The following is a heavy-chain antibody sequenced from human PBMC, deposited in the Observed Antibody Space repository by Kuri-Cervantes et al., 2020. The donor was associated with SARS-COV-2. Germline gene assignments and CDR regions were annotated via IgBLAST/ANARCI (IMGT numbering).Heavy chain of an antibody. V-gene: IGHV3-33*01. CDR3: TTDDYFDFWTASYFRDLFNP. Sequence: GGSLRLSCVASGFSFSSYGMHWVRQAPGKGLEWVAVIWYDGSNKYYVDSVKGRFTISRDNFNNTLYLQMNSLRAEDTAVYYCTTDDYFDFWTASYFRDLFNPWGQGTLVTVSS. CDR1: GFSFSSYG. J-gene: IGHJ5*02. CDR2: IWYDGSNK. D-gene: IGHD3-3*01.